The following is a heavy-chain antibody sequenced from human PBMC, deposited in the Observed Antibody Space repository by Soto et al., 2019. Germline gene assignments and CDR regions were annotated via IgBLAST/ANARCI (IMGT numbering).Heavy chain of an antibody. D-gene: IGHD3-10*01. CDR2: IIPLYGTV. CDR1: GGTFNSYG. V-gene: IGHV1-69*06. Sequence: QAHLAQSGAEVKKPGSSVTVSCKASGGTFNSYGISWVRQAPGQGLDWMGVIIPLYGTVNYAQKFQGRVSITADKSTSTAYMALDRLRSDDTAVYYCARVRVIRGVIPSHFGVWGQGTQVTVSS. J-gene: IGHJ4*02. CDR3: ARVRVIRGVIPSHFGV.